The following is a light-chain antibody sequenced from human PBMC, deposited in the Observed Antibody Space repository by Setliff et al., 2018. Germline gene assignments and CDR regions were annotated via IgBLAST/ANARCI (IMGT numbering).Light chain of an antibody. CDR2: DVS. J-gene: IGLJ2*01. Sequence: QSALTQPASVSGSPGQSITISCTGTSSDVGGYNYVSWYQHHPGKAPKLMVYDVSERPPGVSNRFSGSKSGNTASLTISGLQAEDEADYYCCSYAGSSTLFGGGTKGTVL. V-gene: IGLV2-23*02. CDR1: SSDVGGYNY. CDR3: CSYAGSSTL.